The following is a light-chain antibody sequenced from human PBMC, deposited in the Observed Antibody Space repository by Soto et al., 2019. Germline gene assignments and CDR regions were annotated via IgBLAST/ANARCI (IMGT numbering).Light chain of an antibody. CDR3: QSSDSSSRVV. Sequence: NFMLTQPHSVSESPGKTVTISCTGSSGSIASNYVQWYQQRPGSAPTTVIYEDNQRPSGVPDRFSGSIDSSSNSASLTISGLKTEDEADYYCQSSDSSSRVVFGGGTKLTVL. V-gene: IGLV6-57*02. J-gene: IGLJ2*01. CDR2: EDN. CDR1: SGSIASNY.